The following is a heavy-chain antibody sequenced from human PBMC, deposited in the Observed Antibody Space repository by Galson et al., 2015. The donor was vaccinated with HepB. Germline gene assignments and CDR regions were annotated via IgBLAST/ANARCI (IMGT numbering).Heavy chain of an antibody. V-gene: IGHV4-34*01. Sequence: LSLTCAVYGGSFSGYYWSWIRQPPGKGLEWIGEINHSGSTNYNPSLKSRVTISVDTSKNQFSLKLSSVTAADTAVYYCAIRGVRGYSGYDRRGYFQHWGQGTLVTVSS. CDR3: AIRGVRGYSGYDRRGYFQH. J-gene: IGHJ1*01. D-gene: IGHD5-12*01. CDR2: INHSGST. CDR1: GGSFSGYY.